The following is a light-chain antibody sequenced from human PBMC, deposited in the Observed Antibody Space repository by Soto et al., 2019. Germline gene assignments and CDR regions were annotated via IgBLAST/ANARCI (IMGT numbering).Light chain of an antibody. Sequence: EIVLTQSPGTLSLSPGERATLSCRASQSVSSNYLAWYQQKPGQAPRLLIYGASTRATGIPERFSGSASGTDFSLTIRRLEPEDFAVYYCQQFSTSPTMYTFGQGTKLEIK. CDR3: QQFSTSPTMYT. V-gene: IGKV3-20*01. CDR2: GAS. CDR1: QSVSSNY. J-gene: IGKJ2*01.